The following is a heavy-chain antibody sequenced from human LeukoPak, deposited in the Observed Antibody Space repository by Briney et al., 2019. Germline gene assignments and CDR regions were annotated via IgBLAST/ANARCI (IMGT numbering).Heavy chain of an antibody. CDR1: GGTFSSYT. D-gene: IGHD6-6*01. CDR2: IIPILGIA. Sequence: GSSVKVSCKASGGTFSSYTISWVRQAPGQGLEWMGRIIPILGIANYAQKFQGRVTITADKSTSTAYMELSSLRSEDAAVYYCARGLAAPNNWFGPWGQGTLVNGSS. CDR3: ARGLAAPNNWFGP. V-gene: IGHV1-69*02. J-gene: IGHJ5*02.